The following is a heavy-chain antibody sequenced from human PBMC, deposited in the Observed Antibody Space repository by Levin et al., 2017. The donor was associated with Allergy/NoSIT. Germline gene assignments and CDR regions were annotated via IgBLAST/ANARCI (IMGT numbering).Heavy chain of an antibody. V-gene: IGHV3-23*01. CDR1: GFNFNSYT. J-gene: IGHJ4*02. D-gene: IGHD3-3*01. Sequence: GGSLRLSCAASGFNFNSYTMTWVRQAPGKGLEWVSSIDGSGGETNYADSVRGRFTVSRDNFKDTVFLQMDSLRAEDTAVYFCVKGRAAVGFYTLDYWGQGTLVTVSS. CDR2: IDGSGGET. CDR3: VKGRAAVGFYTLDY.